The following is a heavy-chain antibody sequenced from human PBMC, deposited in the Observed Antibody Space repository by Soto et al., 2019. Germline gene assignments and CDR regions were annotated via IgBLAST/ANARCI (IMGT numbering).Heavy chain of an antibody. D-gene: IGHD5-12*01. V-gene: IGHV3-74*01. CDR2: INSDGSSI. CDR1: GFSFSTW. Sequence: EVPLVESGGGVVQPGGSLRLSCAASGFSFSTWMHWVRQAPGKGLVWLSRINSDGSSITYADSVKGRFTVSRDNAKKTLYLQINSLTVEDTAVYYCTRGASGYGNFDYWGQGVLLTVSS. J-gene: IGHJ4*02. CDR3: TRGASGYGNFDY.